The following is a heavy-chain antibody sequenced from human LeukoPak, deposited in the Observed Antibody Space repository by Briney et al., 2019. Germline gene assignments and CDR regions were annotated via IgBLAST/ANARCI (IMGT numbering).Heavy chain of an antibody. V-gene: IGHV4-30-4*01. D-gene: IGHD2-15*01. CDR3: ARDEGAHCSGGSCYFYDY. CDR2: IYYSGST. Sequence: PSQTLSLTCTVSGGSISSGDYYWSWIRQPPGKGLEWIGYIYYSGSTYYNPSLKSRVTISVDTSKNQFSLKLSSVTAADTAVYYCARDEGAHCSGGSCYFYDYWGQGTLVTVSS. J-gene: IGHJ4*02. CDR1: GGSISSGDYY.